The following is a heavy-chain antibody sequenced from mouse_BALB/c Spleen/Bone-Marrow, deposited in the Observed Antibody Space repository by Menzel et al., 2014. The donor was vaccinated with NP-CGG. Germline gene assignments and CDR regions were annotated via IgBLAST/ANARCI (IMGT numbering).Heavy chain of an antibody. D-gene: IGHD1-2*01. CDR3: TRGTTAGFAY. CDR1: GCSITSDYA. Sequence: VQLQQSGPGLVKPSQSLSLTCTVTGCSITSDYAWNWIRQFPGNKLEWMGYISYSANTNYNPSLKSRISITRDTSKNQFFLQLNSVTAEDTATYYCTRGTTAGFAYWGLGTLVTVSA. V-gene: IGHV3-2*02. CDR2: ISYSANT. J-gene: IGHJ3*01.